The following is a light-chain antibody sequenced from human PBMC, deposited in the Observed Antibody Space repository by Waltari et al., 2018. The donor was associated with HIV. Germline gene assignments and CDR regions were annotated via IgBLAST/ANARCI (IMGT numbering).Light chain of an antibody. CDR3: QSYDTRSSGFLV. CDR2: GNI. J-gene: IGLJ3*02. CDR1: SSNIGANSD. Sequence: QSVLTQPPSVSGAPGKTVTISCTGSSSNIGANSDVHWYQQLPGRAPKVLVYGNIYRPPGVPDRFSGSKSGTSASLAITGLQADDEGYYYCQSYDTRSSGFLVFGGGTKVTVL. V-gene: IGLV1-40*01.